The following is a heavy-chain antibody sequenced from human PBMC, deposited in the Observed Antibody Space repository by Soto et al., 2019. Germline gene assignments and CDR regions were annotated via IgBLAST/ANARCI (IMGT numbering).Heavy chain of an antibody. CDR2: IYHSGST. D-gene: IGHD3-10*01. J-gene: IGHJ6*03. CDR3: ARRLRDMVRGVTYYYYMDV. Sequence: SETLSLTCAVSSGSISSSNWWSWVRQPPGKGLEWIGEIYHSGSTNYNPSLKSRVTISVDTSKNQFSLKLSSVTAADTAVYYCARRLRDMVRGVTYYYYMDVWGKGTTVTVSS. CDR1: SGSISSSNW. V-gene: IGHV4-4*02.